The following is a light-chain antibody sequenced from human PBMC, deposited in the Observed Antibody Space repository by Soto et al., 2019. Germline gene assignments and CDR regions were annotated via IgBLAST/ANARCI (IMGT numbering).Light chain of an antibody. CDR2: LGS. CDR1: QSLLHSSGNNH. J-gene: IGKJ4*01. Sequence: DIVMTQSPLSLPVTPGEPASISYRSSQSLLHSSGNNHLDWYLQKPGQSPQLLIYLGSNRASGVPDRFSGSGSGTDFTLKINRVEAEDVGVYYCMQTLQSPLTFGGGTKVDIK. CDR3: MQTLQSPLT. V-gene: IGKV2-28*01.